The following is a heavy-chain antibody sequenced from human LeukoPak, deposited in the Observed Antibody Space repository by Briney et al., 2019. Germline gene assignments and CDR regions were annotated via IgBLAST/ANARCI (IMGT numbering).Heavy chain of an antibody. V-gene: IGHV4-34*01. Sequence: PSETLSLTCAVSGGSFSGYYWSWIRQPPGKGLEWIGEINHSGSTNYNPSLKSRVTISVDTSKNQFSLKLSSVTAADTAVYYCARAAYCSGGSCYYNYYGMDVWGKGTTVTVSS. J-gene: IGHJ6*04. CDR3: ARAAYCSGGSCYYNYYGMDV. CDR2: INHSGST. D-gene: IGHD2-15*01. CDR1: GGSFSGYY.